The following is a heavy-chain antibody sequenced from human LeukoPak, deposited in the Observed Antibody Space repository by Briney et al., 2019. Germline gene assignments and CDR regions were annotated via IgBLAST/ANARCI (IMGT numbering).Heavy chain of an antibody. Sequence: GGSLRLSCAASGFTFSSYAMSWVRQALGKGLEWVSAISGSGGSTYYADSVKGRFTISRDNSKNTLYLQMNSLRAEDTAVYYCAKREYYDSSGPGAFDIWGQGTMVTVSS. CDR1: GFTFSSYA. CDR2: ISGSGGST. J-gene: IGHJ3*02. CDR3: AKREYYDSSGPGAFDI. D-gene: IGHD3-22*01. V-gene: IGHV3-23*01.